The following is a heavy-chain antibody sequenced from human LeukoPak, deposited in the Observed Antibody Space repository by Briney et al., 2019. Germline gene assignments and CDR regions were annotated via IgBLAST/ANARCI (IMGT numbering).Heavy chain of an antibody. CDR3: AKTSYDFWSGYDY. V-gene: IGHV3-23*01. CDR2: ISGSGGTT. Sequence: GGSLRLSCAASGFTFTSYAMSWVRQAPVKGLEWVSTISGSGGTTYYADSVKGRFTISRDKSRHTLYLQMNNLRAEDTAVYYWAKTSYDFWSGYDYWGQGALVTVSS. D-gene: IGHD3-3*01. CDR1: GFTFTSYA. J-gene: IGHJ4*02.